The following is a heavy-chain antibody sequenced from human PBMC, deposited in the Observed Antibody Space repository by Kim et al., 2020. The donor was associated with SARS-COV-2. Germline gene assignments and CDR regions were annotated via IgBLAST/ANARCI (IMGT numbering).Heavy chain of an antibody. V-gene: IGHV1-8*01. CDR3: ARGRSLGYCSSTSCYSYYYGMDV. D-gene: IGHD2-2*02. J-gene: IGHJ6*02. Sequence: ASVKVSCKASGYTFTSYDINWVRQATGQGLEWMGWMNPNSGNTGYAQKFQGRVTMTRNTSISTAYMELSSLRSEDTAVYYCARGRSLGYCSSTSCYSYYYGMDVWGQGTTVTVSS. CDR2: MNPNSGNT. CDR1: GYTFTSYD.